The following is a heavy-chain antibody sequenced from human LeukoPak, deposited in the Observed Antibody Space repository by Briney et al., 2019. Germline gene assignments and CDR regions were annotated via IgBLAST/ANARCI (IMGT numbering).Heavy chain of an antibody. CDR1: GYSISSGYH. CDR3: ARAPYDYGGYDY. D-gene: IGHD4-17*01. J-gene: IGHJ4*02. CDR2: IYHSGST. Sequence: PSETLSLTCAVSGYSISSGYHWGWIRQPPGKGLEWIGSIYHSGSTYYNPSLKTRVTISVDTSKNQFSLKLSSVTAADTAVYYCARAPYDYGGYDYWGQGTLVTVSS. V-gene: IGHV4-38-2*01.